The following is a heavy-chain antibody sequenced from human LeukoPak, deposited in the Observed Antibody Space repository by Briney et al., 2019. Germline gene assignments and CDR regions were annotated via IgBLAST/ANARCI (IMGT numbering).Heavy chain of an antibody. J-gene: IGHJ4*02. CDR1: GGSISSYY. Sequence: SETLSLTCTVSGGSISSYYWSWIRQPAGKGLEWIGRIYTSGSTNYNPSLKSRVTISVDTSKNQFSLKLSSVTAADTAVYYCARVRGSHSSSWYYFDYWGQGTLVTVSS. CDR3: ARVRGSHSSSWYYFDY. V-gene: IGHV4-4*07. D-gene: IGHD6-13*01. CDR2: IYTSGST.